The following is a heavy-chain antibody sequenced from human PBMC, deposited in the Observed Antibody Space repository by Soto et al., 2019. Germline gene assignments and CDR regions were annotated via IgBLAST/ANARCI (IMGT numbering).Heavy chain of an antibody. J-gene: IGHJ3*01. CDR1: GFTFSSYA. D-gene: IGHD2-2*01. CDR3: ARVGDIVVVPAAMAV. CDR2: ISYDGSNK. Sequence: TGGSLRLSCAASGFTFSSYAMHWVRQAPGKGLEWVAVISYDGSNKYYADSVKGRFTISRDNSKNTLYLQMNSLRAEDTAVYYCARVGDIVVVPAAMAVWGQGTMVTVSS. V-gene: IGHV3-30-3*01.